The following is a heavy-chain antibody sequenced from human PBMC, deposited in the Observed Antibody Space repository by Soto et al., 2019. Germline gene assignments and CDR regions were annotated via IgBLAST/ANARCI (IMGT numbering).Heavy chain of an antibody. V-gene: IGHV4-30-4*01. CDR2: IYYSGSI. CDR3: ARTVVPAAIVEWFDP. CDR1: GGSISSGDYY. J-gene: IGHJ5*02. Sequence: QVQLQESGPGLVKPSQTLSLTCTVSGGSISSGDYYWSLIRQPPGKSLEWIGYIYYSGSIYYNPSPKRRVTLSLDTSKNQFSLKLRSVTAADTAVYYCARTVVPAAIVEWFDPWGQGTLVTVSS. D-gene: IGHD2-2*01.